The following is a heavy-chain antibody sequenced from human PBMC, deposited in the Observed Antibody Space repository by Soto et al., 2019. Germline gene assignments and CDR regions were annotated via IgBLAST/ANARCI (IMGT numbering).Heavy chain of an antibody. V-gene: IGHV4-39*01. J-gene: IGHJ4*02. CDR2: IYYSGST. Sequence: SETLSLTCTVSGGSISSSSYYWGWIRQPPGKGLEWIGSIYYSGSTYYNPSLKSRVTISVDTSKNQFSLKLSSVTAADTAVYYCANTVRRYSYVFDYWGQGTLVTVSS. CDR3: ANTVRRYSYVFDY. CDR1: GGSISSSSYY. D-gene: IGHD5-18*01.